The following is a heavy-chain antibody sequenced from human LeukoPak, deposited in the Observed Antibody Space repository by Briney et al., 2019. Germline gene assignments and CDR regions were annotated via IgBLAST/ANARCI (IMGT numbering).Heavy chain of an antibody. CDR3: ARGEGPTNLGAL. Sequence: ASVKVSCKASGYTFTSYGISGGRQAPGQGREWMGWISGYNGNTNYAQDLQGRVTMTSDTSTSTVYMEVRSLTSDDTAVYYCARGEGPTNLGALWGQGALVTVSS. CDR2: ISGYNGNT. CDR1: GYTFTSYG. D-gene: IGHD4/OR15-4a*01. J-gene: IGHJ4*02. V-gene: IGHV1-18*01.